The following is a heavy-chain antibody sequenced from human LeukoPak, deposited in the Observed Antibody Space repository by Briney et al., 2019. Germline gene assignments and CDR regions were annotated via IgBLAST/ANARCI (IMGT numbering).Heavy chain of an antibody. J-gene: IGHJ4*02. CDR3: ARVNWNAFDY. CDR2: IYTSGST. V-gene: IGHV4-61*02. Sequence: SETLSLTCTVSGGSISSGSYYWSWIRQPAGKGLEWIGRIYTSGSTNYNPSLKSRATISVDTSKNQFSVKLSSATAADTAVYYCARVNWNAFDYWGQGTLVTVSS. CDR1: GGSISSGSYY. D-gene: IGHD1-1*01.